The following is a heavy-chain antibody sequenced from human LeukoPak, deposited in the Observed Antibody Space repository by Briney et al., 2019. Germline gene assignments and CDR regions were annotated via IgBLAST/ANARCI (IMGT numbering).Heavy chain of an antibody. CDR2: MNPNSGNT. V-gene: IGHV1-8*03. CDR3: ARVWCSGGSRYSRYFDY. J-gene: IGHJ4*02. D-gene: IGHD2-15*01. CDR1: GYTFTSYD. Sequence: GASVKVSCKASGYTFTSYDINWVRQATGQGLEWMGWMNPNSGNTGYAQKFQGRVTITRNTSISTAYMELSSLRSEDTAVYYCARVWCSGGSRYSRYFDYWGQGTLVTVSS.